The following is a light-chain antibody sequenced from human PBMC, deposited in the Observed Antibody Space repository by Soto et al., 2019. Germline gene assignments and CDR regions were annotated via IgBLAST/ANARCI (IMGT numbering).Light chain of an antibody. CDR3: QQFSSYPLT. J-gene: IGKJ4*01. CDR2: GAS. V-gene: IGKV3-20*01. Sequence: EIVMTQSPATLSVSPGETATLSCRASQSVSSSYLAWYQQKPGQAPRLLIYGASSRATGIPARFSGSGSGTEFTLTISRLEPEDFAVYYCQQFSSYPLTFGGGTKVDIK. CDR1: QSVSSSY.